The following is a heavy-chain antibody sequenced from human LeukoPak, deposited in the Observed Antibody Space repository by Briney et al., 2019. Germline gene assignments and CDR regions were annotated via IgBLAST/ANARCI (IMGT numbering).Heavy chain of an antibody. CDR2: IFPIFGTA. CDR1: GGTFSSYA. V-gene: IGHV1-69*05. Sequence: ASVKVSCKASGGTFSSYAICWVRQAPRQGREWVGGIFPIFGTANYAQKSQGRGTITTDESPSAASMYLSSVGHADTAAYYCVRAPQEGYYDSSGYYSNGVFDMWGQGTMVTVP. J-gene: IGHJ3*02. D-gene: IGHD3-22*01. CDR3: VRAPQEGYYDSSGYYSNGVFDM.